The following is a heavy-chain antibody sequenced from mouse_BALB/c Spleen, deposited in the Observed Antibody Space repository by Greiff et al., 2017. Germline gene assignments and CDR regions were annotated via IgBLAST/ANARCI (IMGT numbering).Heavy chain of an antibody. CDR3: ARGTF. J-gene: IGHJ3*01. V-gene: IGHV1S81*02. Sequence: QVQLQQPGAELVKPGASVKLSCKASGYTFTSYWMHWVKQRPGQGLEWIGEINPSNGRTNYNQKFKGKATLTVDKSSSTAYMQLSSLTSEDSAVYYCARGTFWGQGTLVTVSA. CDR1: GYTFTSYW. CDR2: INPSNGRT.